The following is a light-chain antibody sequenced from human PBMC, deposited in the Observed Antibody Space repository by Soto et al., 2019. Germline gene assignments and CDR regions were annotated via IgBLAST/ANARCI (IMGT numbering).Light chain of an antibody. Sequence: QAVVTQPASVSGSPGQSITISCTGASSDVGGYNYVSWYQQHPGKAPKLMIYDVSNRPSGVSNRFSGSKSDNTASLTISGLQGEDEADYYCSSYTISSVVFGGGTKVTVL. CDR1: SSDVGGYNY. CDR2: DVS. CDR3: SSYTISSVV. J-gene: IGLJ2*01. V-gene: IGLV2-14*03.